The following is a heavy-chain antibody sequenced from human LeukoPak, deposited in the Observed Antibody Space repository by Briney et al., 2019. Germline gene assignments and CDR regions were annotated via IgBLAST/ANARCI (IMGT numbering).Heavy chain of an antibody. Sequence: PGGSLRLSCAASGFTFSSYWMHWVRQAPGKGLVWVSRSNSDGSRTNYADSVKGRFTTSRDNAKNTLYLQMNSLRAEDTAVYYCARDSRQGWYVSMDVWGQGTTVTVSS. CDR1: GFTFSSYW. CDR3: ARDSRQGWYVSMDV. V-gene: IGHV3-74*01. CDR2: SNSDGSRT. D-gene: IGHD2-15*01. J-gene: IGHJ6*02.